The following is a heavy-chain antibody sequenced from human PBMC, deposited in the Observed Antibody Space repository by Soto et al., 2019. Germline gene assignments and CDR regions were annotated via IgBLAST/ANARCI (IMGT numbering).Heavy chain of an antibody. Sequence: ASVKVSFKASGYTFTAYYIHWLRQGPGRGLEWVGWINPNSGGTYYAQKFQAWSTMTRDTSISTAYLELSGLTSNDTAVYYCARANTIRPYYFNMDVWGQGTTVTV. CDR2: INPNSGGT. CDR3: ARANTIRPYYFNMDV. J-gene: IGHJ6*02. CDR1: GYTFTAYY. V-gene: IGHV1-2*04. D-gene: IGHD3-22*01.